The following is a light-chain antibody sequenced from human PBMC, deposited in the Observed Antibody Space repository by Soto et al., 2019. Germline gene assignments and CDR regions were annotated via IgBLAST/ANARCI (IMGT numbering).Light chain of an antibody. Sequence: QSALTQPPSASASLGASVTLTCTLSSGYSNYKVDWYQQRPGKGPRFVMRVGTGGIVGSKGDGIPDRFSVLGSGLNRFLIIKNIQEEDESDYHCGADHGSGSKFVVVFGGGTKLTVL. V-gene: IGLV9-49*01. CDR1: SGYSNYK. J-gene: IGLJ2*01. CDR3: GADHGSGSKFVVV. CDR2: VGTGGIVG.